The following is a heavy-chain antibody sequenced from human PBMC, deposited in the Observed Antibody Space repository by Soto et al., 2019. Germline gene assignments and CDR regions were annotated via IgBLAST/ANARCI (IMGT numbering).Heavy chain of an antibody. CDR2: IGRTGIDR. V-gene: IGHV3-21*01. D-gene: IGHD1-1*01. Sequence: EVQLVESGGGLVKPGGSLRLSCAASGFSFSTSTMNWVRQAPGKGLEFVSSIGRTGIDRYYIDSVKGRFTISRDNAQNSLYLQMNSLRAEDTALYYCVCDDNWRYWGQGTLVTVSS. J-gene: IGHJ4*02. CDR3: VCDDNWRY. CDR1: GFSFSTST.